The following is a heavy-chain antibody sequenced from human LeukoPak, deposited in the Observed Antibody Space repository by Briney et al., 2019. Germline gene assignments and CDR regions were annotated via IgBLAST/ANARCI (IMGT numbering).Heavy chain of an antibody. CDR3: AKDAMATGRGELDF. V-gene: IGHV3-30*02. Sequence: GGSLRLSCAASGLTFSSYGMHWVRQAPGKGLDWVAFIRYDGNYKSYADSVKGRFTISRDNSKNTLYLQMNSLRAEDTAVFYCAKDAMATGRGELDFWGQGTLVTVSS. CDR2: IRYDGNYK. J-gene: IGHJ4*02. CDR1: GLTFSSYG. D-gene: IGHD1-1*01.